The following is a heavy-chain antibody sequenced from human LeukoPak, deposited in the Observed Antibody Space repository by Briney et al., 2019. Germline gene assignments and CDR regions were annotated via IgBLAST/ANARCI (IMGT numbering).Heavy chain of an antibody. V-gene: IGHV1-18*01. CDR3: ARDPPRSSLRGQYYYYYGMDV. Sequence: GASVKVSCKASGYTFTSYGISWVRQAPGQGLEWMGWISAYNGNTNYAQKPQGRVTMTTDTSTSTAYMELRSLRPDDTAVYYCARDPPRSSLRGQYYYYYGMDVRGQGTTVTVSS. CDR1: GYTFTSYG. CDR2: ISAYNGNT. J-gene: IGHJ6*02.